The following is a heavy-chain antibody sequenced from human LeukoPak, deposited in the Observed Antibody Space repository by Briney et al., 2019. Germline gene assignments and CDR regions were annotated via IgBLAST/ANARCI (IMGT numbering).Heavy chain of an antibody. V-gene: IGHV4-34*01. CDR2: INHSGST. CDR1: GGSFSGYY. D-gene: IGHD3-10*01. Sequence: SETLSLTCAVYGGSFSGYYWSWIRQPPGKGLEWIGEINHSGSTNYNPSLKSQVTISVDTSKNQFSLKLSSVTAADTAVYYCARGLTYYYGSGSLQYYYYYGMDVWGKGTTVTVSS. CDR3: ARGLTYYYGSGSLQYYYYYGMDV. J-gene: IGHJ6*04.